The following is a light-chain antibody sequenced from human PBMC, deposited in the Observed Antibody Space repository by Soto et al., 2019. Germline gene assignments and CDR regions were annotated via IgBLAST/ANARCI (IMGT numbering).Light chain of an antibody. J-gene: IGLJ2*01. CDR3: ATWDRSLSAGV. Sequence: QSVLTQPPSVSAAPGQKGTISCSGSSSNIGNNYVSWYQEFPEAAPRLLMYDNDKRPSGIPYRFSGSKSGTSATLVITGLQTWDEADYYSATWDRSLSAGVFGGGTKLTVL. CDR2: DND. V-gene: IGLV1-51*01. CDR1: SSNIGNNY.